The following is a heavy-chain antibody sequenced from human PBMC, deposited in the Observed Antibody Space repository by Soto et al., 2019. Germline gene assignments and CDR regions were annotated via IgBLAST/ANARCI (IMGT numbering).Heavy chain of an antibody. V-gene: IGHV3-7*05. Sequence: GGSLRLSCAASGFTFSSYWMSWVRQAPGKGLEWVANIKQDGSEKYYVDSVKGRFTISRDNAKNSLYLQMNSLRAEDTAVYYCARHPLYSSGWYDWFDPWGQGTLVTVSS. CDR2: IKQDGSEK. D-gene: IGHD6-19*01. J-gene: IGHJ5*02. CDR3: ARHPLYSSGWYDWFDP. CDR1: GFTFSSYW.